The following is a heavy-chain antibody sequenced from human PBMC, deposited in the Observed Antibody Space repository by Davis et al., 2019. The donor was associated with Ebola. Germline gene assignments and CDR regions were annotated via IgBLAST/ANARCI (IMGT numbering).Heavy chain of an antibody. Sequence: GESLKISCKGSGYTFTSYWIAWVRQVPGKGLEWMGSIYPGDSETRYSPSVQGHVTISADKSISTAYLQWSSLKASDTAMYYCARLRRRQLVQLDYWGQGTLVTVSS. V-gene: IGHV5-51*01. J-gene: IGHJ4*02. CDR3: ARLRRRQLVQLDY. D-gene: IGHD6-13*01. CDR1: GYTFTSYW. CDR2: IYPGDSET.